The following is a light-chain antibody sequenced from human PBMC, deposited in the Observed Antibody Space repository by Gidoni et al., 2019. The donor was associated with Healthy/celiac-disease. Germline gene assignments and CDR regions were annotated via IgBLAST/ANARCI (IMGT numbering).Light chain of an antibody. Sequence: EIVLTQSPGTLSLSAGERATLSCRSSQSVSSSSLACYQQKPGQAPRLLIYGASIRATGIPDRFSCSCSGTDFTLTISRLEPEYFAVYYCPQYCSPYTFGQGTKLEIK. CDR2: GAS. J-gene: IGKJ2*01. CDR3: PQYCSPYT. CDR1: QSVSSSS. V-gene: IGKV3-20*01.